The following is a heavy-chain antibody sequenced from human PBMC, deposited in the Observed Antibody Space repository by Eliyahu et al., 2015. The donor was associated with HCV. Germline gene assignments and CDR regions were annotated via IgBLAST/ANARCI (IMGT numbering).Heavy chain of an antibody. CDR2: XYYNGIT. D-gene: IGHD2-15*01. V-gene: IGHV4-39*01. CDR3: ARFRYCSGGSCPSWYFDL. J-gene: IGHJ2*01. CDR1: XGSIXSSXHY. Sequence: QLQLQESGPGPGKPSETLSLTCTVSXGSIXSSXHYWGXIRQPPGKXLAWIGTXYYNGITYYNPSLKSRVTISVDTSRNQFSLKLSSVTAADTAVYYCARFRYCSGGSCPSWYFDLWGRGTLVTVSS.